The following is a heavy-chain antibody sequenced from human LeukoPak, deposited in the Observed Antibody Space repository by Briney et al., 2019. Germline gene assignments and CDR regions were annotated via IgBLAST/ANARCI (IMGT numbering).Heavy chain of an antibody. CDR2: IKQDGSEK. V-gene: IGHV3-7*01. Sequence: PGGSLRLSCAASGFTFSSYWMSWVRQAPGKGLEWVANIKQDGSEKYYVDSVKGRFTISRDNAKNSLYLQMNSLRAEDTAVYYCATHPMVRGVIPLSYFDYWGQGTLVTVSS. CDR3: ATHPMVRGVIPLSYFDY. D-gene: IGHD3-10*01. CDR1: GFTFSSYW. J-gene: IGHJ4*02.